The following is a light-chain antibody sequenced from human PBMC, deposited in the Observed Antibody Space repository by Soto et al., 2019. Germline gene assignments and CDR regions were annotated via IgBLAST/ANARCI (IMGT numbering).Light chain of an antibody. J-gene: IGKJ2*01. Sequence: DIQMPQSPSSLSTSVGDRVTITCQASQDIRKCLNWYQQKPGKAPKLLIYDTSNLETGVPSRFSGSGSGKDFIFTISRLQPEDIAIYYCQQYENRPYTFGQGTKVDIK. V-gene: IGKV1-33*01. CDR3: QQYENRPYT. CDR1: QDIRKC. CDR2: DTS.